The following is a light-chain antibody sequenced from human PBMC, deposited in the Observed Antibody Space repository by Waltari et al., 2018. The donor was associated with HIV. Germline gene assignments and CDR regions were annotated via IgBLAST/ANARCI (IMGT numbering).Light chain of an antibody. CDR3: AAWDDSLGGHHV. Sequence: QSVLTQPPSASGTPGQRVTISCSGSSSNIGNNYVYWYQQLPGTAPKLLIYRKNRGPSGGPDRFSGSESGTSASLAISGLRSEEDADYYCAAWDDSLGGHHVFGTGTRVTV. CDR2: RKN. CDR1: SSNIGNNY. J-gene: IGLJ1*01. V-gene: IGLV1-47*01.